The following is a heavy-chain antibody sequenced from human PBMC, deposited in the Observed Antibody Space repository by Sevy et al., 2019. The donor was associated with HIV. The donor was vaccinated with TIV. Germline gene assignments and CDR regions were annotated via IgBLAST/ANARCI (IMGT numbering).Heavy chain of an antibody. V-gene: IGHV3-23*01. D-gene: IGHD3-16*01. Sequence: GGSLRLSCSASGFIFNTYAMTWVRQAPGKGLDWVSTISPSGGSTYYADSVRGRFSISRDNSKNTVYLEMNSLRAEDTAVYYCAKEALWGFDPSGQGTLVTVSS. CDR2: ISPSGGST. CDR1: GFIFNTYA. CDR3: AKEALWGFDP. J-gene: IGHJ5*02.